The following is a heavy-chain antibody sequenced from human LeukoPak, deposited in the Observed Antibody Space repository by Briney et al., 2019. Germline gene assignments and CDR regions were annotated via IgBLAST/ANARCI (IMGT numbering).Heavy chain of an antibody. CDR2: INHSGSN. D-gene: IGHD6-19*01. J-gene: IGHJ4*02. V-gene: IGHV4-34*01. Sequence: SETLSLTCGIYGGSFRGNFWSWIRQMPGKGLEWIGEINHSGSNNYNPSLKSRVTISVDTSKNQFSLKLSSVTAADTAVYYCARGFGGVSSGWHLDWGQGTLVTVSS. CDR1: GGSFRGNF. CDR3: ARGFGGVSSGWHLD.